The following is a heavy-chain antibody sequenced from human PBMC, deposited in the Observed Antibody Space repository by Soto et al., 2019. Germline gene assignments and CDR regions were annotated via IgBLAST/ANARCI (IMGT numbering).Heavy chain of an antibody. CDR3: AKDMKYNWNDDDY. CDR1: GFTFSSFA. D-gene: IGHD1-20*01. V-gene: IGHV3-30-3*01. Sequence: PGGSLRLSCAASGFTFSSFAMHWVRQAPGKGLEWVAVISYDGSNKYYADSVKGRFTISRDNSKNTLYLQMNSLRAEDTAVYYCAKDMKYNWNDDDYWGHGSLVTVSS. CDR2: ISYDGSNK. J-gene: IGHJ4*01.